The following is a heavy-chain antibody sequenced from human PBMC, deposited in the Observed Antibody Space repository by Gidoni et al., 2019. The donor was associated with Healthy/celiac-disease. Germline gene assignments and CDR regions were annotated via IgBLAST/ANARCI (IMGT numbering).Heavy chain of an antibody. Sequence: EVQLVESGGGLLQPGGSLRLSCAASGFTFSSYAMSWVRQAPGRGLEWVSAISGSGGSKYYADSVKGRFTISRDNSKNTLYLKMNSLRAEDTAVYYCAKDRGMSWYFDLWGRGTLVTVSS. V-gene: IGHV3-23*04. J-gene: IGHJ2*01. CDR1: GFTFSSYA. CDR3: AKDRGMSWYFDL. CDR2: ISGSGGSK.